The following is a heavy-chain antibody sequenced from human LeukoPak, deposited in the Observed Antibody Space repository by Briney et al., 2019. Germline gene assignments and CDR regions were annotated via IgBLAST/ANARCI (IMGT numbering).Heavy chain of an antibody. J-gene: IGHJ4*02. D-gene: IGHD3-16*01. V-gene: IGHV3-7*01. Sequence: GGSLRLSCAATGFTFSSDAMSWVRQAPGKGLEWVANIKQDGSEKYYVDSVKGRFTISRDNARDSLSLQMNSLRAEDTAVYYCARGGGKIFDYWGQGTLVTVSS. CDR3: ARGGGKIFDY. CDR2: IKQDGSEK. CDR1: GFTFSSDA.